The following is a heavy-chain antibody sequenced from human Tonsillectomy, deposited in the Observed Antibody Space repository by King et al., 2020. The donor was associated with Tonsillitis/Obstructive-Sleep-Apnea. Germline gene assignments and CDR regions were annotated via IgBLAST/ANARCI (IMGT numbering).Heavy chain of an antibody. D-gene: IGHD1-20*01. Sequence: VQLVESGGGLVQPGGSLRLSCAASGFTFSSYAMSWVRRAPGKGLEWVSTISGSGDSTYYEDSVKGRFTISRDNSKSTLCLQMNSLRAEDTAVYFCAKSSMDNWSDGLDYWGQGTLVTVSS. CDR2: ISGSGDST. CDR3: AKSSMDNWSDGLDY. V-gene: IGHV3-23*04. J-gene: IGHJ4*02. CDR1: GFTFSSYA.